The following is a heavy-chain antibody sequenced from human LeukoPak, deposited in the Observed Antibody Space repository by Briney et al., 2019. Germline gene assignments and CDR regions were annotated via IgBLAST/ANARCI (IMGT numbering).Heavy chain of an antibody. J-gene: IGHJ3*02. D-gene: IGHD3-22*01. CDR3: ARDQAYATSGYRPWAFDI. V-gene: IGHV3-7*01. CDR2: IKQDGSEK. CDR1: GFTFSSYA. Sequence: PGGSLRLSCVASGFTFSSYAMSWVRQAPGKGLEWVANIKQDGSEKYYVDSVKGRFTISRDNAKNSLYVQMNSLKAEDTAVYYCARDQAYATSGYRPWAFDIWGQGTMVTVSS.